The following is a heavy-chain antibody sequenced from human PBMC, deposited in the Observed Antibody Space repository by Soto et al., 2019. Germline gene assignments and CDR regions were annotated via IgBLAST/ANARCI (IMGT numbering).Heavy chain of an antibody. CDR3: IKDVAPGGADV. CDR1: GSTSHNYS. CDR2: IYWNSGSI. D-gene: IGHD3-10*01. J-gene: IGHJ6*02. Sequence: SLRRSCVDPGSTSHNYSMHWVRQVPGTGLDWASAIYWNSGSIGYAASVKGRFTTSSDHAKNYLYLQMDSLRTEDTAFYYCIKDVAPGGADVWGQGTPVTVYS. V-gene: IGHV3-9*02.